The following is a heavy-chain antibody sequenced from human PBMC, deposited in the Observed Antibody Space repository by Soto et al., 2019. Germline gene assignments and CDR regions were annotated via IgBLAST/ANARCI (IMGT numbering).Heavy chain of an antibody. CDR1: GGSFSGYY. CDR3: ARVRPYYYGSGIFWWFDP. Sequence: KPSETLSLTCAVYGGSFSGYYWSWIRQPPGKGLEWIGEINHSGSTNYNPSLKSRVTISVDTSKNQFSLKLSSVTAADTAVYYCARVRPYYYGSGIFWWFDPWGQGTLVTVSS. J-gene: IGHJ5*02. D-gene: IGHD3-10*01. CDR2: INHSGST. V-gene: IGHV4-34*01.